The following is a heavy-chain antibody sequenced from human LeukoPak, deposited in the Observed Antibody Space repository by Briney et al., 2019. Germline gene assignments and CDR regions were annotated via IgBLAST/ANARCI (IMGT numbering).Heavy chain of an antibody. CDR3: ARDYRPGYSSGWYPDY. J-gene: IGHJ4*02. Sequence: GASVKVSCKASGGTFSSYAISWVRQAPGQGLEWMGRIIPILGIANYAQKFQGRVTITADKSTSTAYMELSSLRSEDTAVYYCARDYRPGYSSGWYPDYWGQGTLVTVSS. D-gene: IGHD6-19*01. V-gene: IGHV1-69*04. CDR2: IIPILGIA. CDR1: GGTFSSYA.